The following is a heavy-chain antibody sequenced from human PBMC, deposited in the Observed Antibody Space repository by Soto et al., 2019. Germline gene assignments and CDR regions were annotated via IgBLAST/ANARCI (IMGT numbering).Heavy chain of an antibody. CDR3: AREAIDYYGSGSDYLHWYFEL. Sequence: QVQLVESGGGVVQPGRSLRLSCAASGFTFSSYAMHWVRQAPGKGLEWVAVISYDGSNKYYADSVKGRVTISRDNSKNTLYLQMNSLRAEDTAVYYCAREAIDYYGSGSDYLHWYFELWGRGTLVTVSS. J-gene: IGHJ2*01. D-gene: IGHD3-10*01. CDR1: GFTFSSYA. V-gene: IGHV3-30-3*01. CDR2: ISYDGSNK.